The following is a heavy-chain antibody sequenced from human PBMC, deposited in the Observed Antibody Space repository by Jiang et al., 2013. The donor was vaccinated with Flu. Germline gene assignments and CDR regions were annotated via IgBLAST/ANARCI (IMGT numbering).Heavy chain of an antibody. J-gene: IGHJ3*02. V-gene: IGHV1-2*04. Sequence: QLVESGREVKKPGASVKVSCKASGYTFSGFYIHWVRQAPGQGLEWMGWINPDSGGTSYAQKFQDWVTMTRDTSINTAYMELSRLRSDDTAVYYCARVQTGTGAFDIWGQGTMVTVSS. D-gene: IGHD1-1*01. CDR2: INPDSGGT. CDR1: GYTFSGFY. CDR3: ARVQTGTGAFDI.